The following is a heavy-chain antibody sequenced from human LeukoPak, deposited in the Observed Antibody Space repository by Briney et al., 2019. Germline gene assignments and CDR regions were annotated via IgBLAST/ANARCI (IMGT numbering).Heavy chain of an antibody. CDR1: GYSFTSYW. Sequence: GESLQISCKGSGYSFTSYWIGWVRQMPGKGLEWMGIFYPGDSDTRYSPSFQGQVTISADRSISTAYLQWSSLKASDTAIYYCAKTRRSSSWFTFDYWGQGTLVTVSS. J-gene: IGHJ4*02. D-gene: IGHD6-13*01. V-gene: IGHV5-51*01. CDR3: AKTRRSSSWFTFDY. CDR2: FYPGDSDT.